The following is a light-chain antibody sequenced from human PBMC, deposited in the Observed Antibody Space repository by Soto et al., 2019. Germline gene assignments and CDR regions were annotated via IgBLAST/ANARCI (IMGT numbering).Light chain of an antibody. CDR2: DNN. V-gene: IGLV1-51*01. CDR3: ATWDSRLRAWL. Sequence: QSVLTQPPSVSAAPGQKVTISCSGGCSNIGNNYVSWYQQVAGTPPKLLIFDNNKRPSGIPDRFSGAESCTSASLGIAGLQTGDAGEYYCATWDSRLRAWLFGGGTQLTVL. J-gene: IGLJ3*02. CDR1: CSNIGNNY.